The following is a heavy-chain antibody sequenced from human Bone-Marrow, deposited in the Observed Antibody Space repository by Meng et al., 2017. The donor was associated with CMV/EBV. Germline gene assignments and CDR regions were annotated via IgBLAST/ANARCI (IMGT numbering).Heavy chain of an antibody. CDR2: IYYSGST. CDR3: ARHASGWYRGDLFDP. CDR1: GGSISSSSYY. D-gene: IGHD6-19*01. Sequence: SETLSLTCTVSGGSISSSSYYWGWIRQPPGKGLEWIGSIYYSGSTYYNPSLKSRVTRSVDTSKNQFTLKLSSVTAADTAVYYCARHASGWYRGDLFDPWGQGTLVTVSS. J-gene: IGHJ5*02. V-gene: IGHV4-39*01.